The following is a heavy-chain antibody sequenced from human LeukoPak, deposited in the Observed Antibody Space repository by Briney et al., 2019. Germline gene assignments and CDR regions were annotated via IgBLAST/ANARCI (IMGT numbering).Heavy chain of an antibody. CDR3: ARWASNSHDC. V-gene: IGHV3-21*01. J-gene: IGHJ4*02. CDR2: IGSDSRYI. Sequence: GGSLTLSCAASGFTFGGYYMNWVRQAPAKGLEWVSSIGSDSRYIYYADSVKGRFTISRDNAKNSLYLQMSSLRAEDTAVYYCARWASNSHDCWGQGTLVTVSS. CDR1: GFTFGGYY. D-gene: IGHD5-18*01.